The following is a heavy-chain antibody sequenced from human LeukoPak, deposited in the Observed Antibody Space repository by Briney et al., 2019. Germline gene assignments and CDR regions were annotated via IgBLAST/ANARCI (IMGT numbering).Heavy chain of an antibody. CDR3: ARGRGAAAGSETDY. CDR2: MNPNSGNT. CDR1: GYTFTSYD. Sequence: GASVKVSCKASGYTFTSYDINWVRQATGQGLEWMGWMNPNSGNTGYAQKFQGRVTMTRNTSISTAYMELSSLRSDDTAVYYCARGRGAAAGSETDYWGQGTLVTVSS. J-gene: IGHJ4*02. V-gene: IGHV1-8*01. D-gene: IGHD6-13*01.